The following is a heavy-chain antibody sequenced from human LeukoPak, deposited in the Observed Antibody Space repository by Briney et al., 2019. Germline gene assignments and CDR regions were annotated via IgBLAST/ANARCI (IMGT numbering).Heavy chain of an antibody. D-gene: IGHD3-22*01. J-gene: IGHJ4*02. Sequence: SETLSLTCTVSGGSISSSSYYWGWIRQPPGKGLEWIGSIYHSGSTYYNPSLKSRVTISVDTSKNQFSLKLSSVTAADTAVYYCARGYYYDTSGYTPLYYFDYWGQGTLVTVSS. CDR3: ARGYYYDTSGYTPLYYFDY. CDR2: IYHSGST. V-gene: IGHV4-39*07. CDR1: GGSISSSSYY.